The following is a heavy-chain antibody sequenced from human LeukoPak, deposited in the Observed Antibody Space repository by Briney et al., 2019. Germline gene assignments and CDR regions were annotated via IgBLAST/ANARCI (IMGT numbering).Heavy chain of an antibody. CDR3: AKDPQRYCSGGSCLYFDY. Sequence: GGSLGLSCAASGFTFNNYAMSWVRQAPGKGLEWVSAISASGGGTNYADSVKGRFIISRDNSKNTLYLQMNSLRAEDTAVYYCAKDPQRYCSGGSCLYFDYWGQGTLVTVSS. D-gene: IGHD2-15*01. CDR1: GFTFNNYA. CDR2: ISASGGGT. V-gene: IGHV3-23*01. J-gene: IGHJ4*02.